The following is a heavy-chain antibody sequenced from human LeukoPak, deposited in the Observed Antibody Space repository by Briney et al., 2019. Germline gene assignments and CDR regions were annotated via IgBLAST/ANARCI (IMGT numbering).Heavy chain of an antibody. V-gene: IGHV3-23*01. CDR1: GFSFSSYA. J-gene: IGHJ4*02. Sequence: GGSLRLSCTASGFSFSSYAMSWVRQAPGKGLEWVSGISASGDNTYYADSLKGRFTISRDNSKNTLFLQMNSLRPEDTALYYCVKGRSGWPNRLDYWGQGTLVTVSS. CDR2: ISASGDNT. D-gene: IGHD6-19*01. CDR3: VKGRSGWPNRLDY.